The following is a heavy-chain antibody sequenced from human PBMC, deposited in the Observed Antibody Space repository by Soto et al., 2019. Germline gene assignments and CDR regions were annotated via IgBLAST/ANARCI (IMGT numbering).Heavy chain of an antibody. D-gene: IGHD1-1*01. CDR2: LNPASAGT. V-gene: IGHV1-2*04. CDR3: VRGMTYNQPPRAAFDR. Sequence: QVQLVQSGAEMKRPGASVKVSCKSFGYTFTGYYIHWVRQAPGQGLEWMGWLNPASAGTDYADAFEDWLTMTTHTSIGTASMELSRLQSDDTAIYYCVRGMTYNQPPRAAFDRWGQGTVVTVSS. J-gene: IGHJ3*02. CDR1: GYTFTGYY.